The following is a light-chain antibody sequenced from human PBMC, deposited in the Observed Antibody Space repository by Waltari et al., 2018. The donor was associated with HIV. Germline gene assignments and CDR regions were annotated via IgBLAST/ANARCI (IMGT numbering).Light chain of an antibody. CDR3: SSYTSSDTVV. CDR2: EVS. Sequence: QSALTQPASVSGSPGQSITISCTGTTSDVGGYNSVSWYQQHPAKAPNLVILEVSSRPSGVSNRFSGSNSGNTASLTISGLQAEDEAYYYCSSYTSSDTVVFGGGTKVTVL. V-gene: IGLV2-14*03. J-gene: IGLJ2*01. CDR1: TSDVGGYNS.